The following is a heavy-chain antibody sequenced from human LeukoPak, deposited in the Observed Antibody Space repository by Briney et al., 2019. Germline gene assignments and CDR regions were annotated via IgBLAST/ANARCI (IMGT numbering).Heavy chain of an antibody. CDR1: GFTFSTYT. V-gene: IGHV3-21*01. CDR2: ISSSGRNI. J-gene: IGHJ4*02. CDR3: ARDRPTGASRLFVVQ. Sequence: GGSLRLSCAASGFTFSTYTMNWVRQAPGKGLEWVPSISSSGRNIYYADSVKGRFTISRDNAKNSLYLLMNSLRAEDTAVYYCARDRPTGASRLFVVQWGQGTLVTVSS. D-gene: IGHD3-3*01.